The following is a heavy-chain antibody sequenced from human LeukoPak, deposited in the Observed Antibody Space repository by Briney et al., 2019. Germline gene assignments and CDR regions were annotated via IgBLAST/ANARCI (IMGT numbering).Heavy chain of an antibody. J-gene: IGHJ4*02. Sequence: SETLSLTCTVSGGSISSYYWSWIRQPPGKGLEWIGYIYTSGSTNYNPSLKSRVTISVDTSKNQFSLKLSSVTAADTAAYYCARSEMATTDFDYWGQGTLVTVSS. V-gene: IGHV4-4*09. CDR1: GGSISSYY. D-gene: IGHD5-24*01. CDR3: ARSEMATTDFDY. CDR2: IYTSGST.